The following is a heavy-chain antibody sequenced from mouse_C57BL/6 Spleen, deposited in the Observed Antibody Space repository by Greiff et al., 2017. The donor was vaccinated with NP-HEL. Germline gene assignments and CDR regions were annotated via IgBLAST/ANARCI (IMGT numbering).Heavy chain of an antibody. Sequence: VKLMESGAELARPGASVKMSCKASGYTFTSYTMHWVKQRPGQGLEWIGYINHSSGYTKYNQKFKDKATLTADKSPSTAYMQLSSLTSEDSAVYYCARYGNYAMDYWGQGTSVTVSS. CDR1: GYTFTSYT. J-gene: IGHJ4*01. CDR3: ARYGNYAMDY. V-gene: IGHV1-4*01. D-gene: IGHD1-1*02. CDR2: INHSSGYT.